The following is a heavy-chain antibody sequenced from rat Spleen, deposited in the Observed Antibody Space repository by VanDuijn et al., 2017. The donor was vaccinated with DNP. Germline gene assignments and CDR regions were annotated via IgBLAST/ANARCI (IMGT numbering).Heavy chain of an antibody. J-gene: IGHJ2*01. D-gene: IGHD1-11*01. Sequence: EVQLVESGGDLVQPGRSLKLSCVASGFTFNYYWMAWVRQVPGKGLEWIASITSGSGSTSYLDSVRGRFTLSRDNAESTLYLQMSSLRSEDMATYYCARYSFRRVWDYWGQGVMVTVSS. CDR3: ARYSFRRVWDY. V-gene: IGHV5-31*01. CDR1: GFTFNYYW. CDR2: ITSGSGST.